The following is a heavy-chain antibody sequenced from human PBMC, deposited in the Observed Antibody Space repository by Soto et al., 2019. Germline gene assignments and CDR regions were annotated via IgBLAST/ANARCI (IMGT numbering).Heavy chain of an antibody. CDR3: ARTRWTSGYWFEY. D-gene: IGHD3-22*01. CDR1: GFMLSNYA. CDR2: SGGSGIST. Sequence: GGSLRLSCVGSGFMLSNYAMSWVRQAPGKGLEWVSASGGSGISTYYAESVKGRFTISRDNSKNTLYLQMNSLRAEDTAIYYCARTRWTSGYWFEYWGQGTLVTVSS. J-gene: IGHJ4*02. V-gene: IGHV3-23*01.